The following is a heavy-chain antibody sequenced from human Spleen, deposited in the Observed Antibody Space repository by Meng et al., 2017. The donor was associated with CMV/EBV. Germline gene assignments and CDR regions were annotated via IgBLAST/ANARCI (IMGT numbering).Heavy chain of an antibody. D-gene: IGHD4-17*01. J-gene: IGHJ4*02. CDR1: GGSFSGYY. CDR2: INHSGST. Sequence: QVQSQQWGAGLLKPSETLSLTCAVYGGSFSGYYWSWIRQPPGKGLEWIGEINHSGSTNYNPSLKSRVTISVDTSKNQFSLKLSSVTAADTAVYYCATGTTGFISYWGQGTLVTVSS. CDR3: ATGTTGFISY. V-gene: IGHV4-34*01.